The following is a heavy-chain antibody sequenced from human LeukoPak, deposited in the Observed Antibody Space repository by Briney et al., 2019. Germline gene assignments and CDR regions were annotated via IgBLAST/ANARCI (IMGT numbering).Heavy chain of an antibody. CDR1: GGSFSGYY. V-gene: IGHV4-34*01. CDR3: ARASYDSGWS. CDR2: INHSGST. J-gene: IGHJ4*02. Sequence: PSETLSLTCAVYGGSFSGYYWSWIRQPPGKGLEWIGEINHSGSTNYNPSLKSRVTISVDTSKNQFSLKLSSVTAADTAVYYCARASYDSGWSGGQGTLVTVSS. D-gene: IGHD6-19*01.